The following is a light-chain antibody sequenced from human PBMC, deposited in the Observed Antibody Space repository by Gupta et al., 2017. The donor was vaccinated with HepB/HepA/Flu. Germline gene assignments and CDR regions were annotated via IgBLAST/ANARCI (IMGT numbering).Light chain of an antibody. CDR1: NIGTKG. Sequence: SYVLTQPPSVSVAPGKTASITCGGNNIGTKGVHWYQQMPGQAPVMVIYNDRDRPSGIPERFSGSNSGSTATLTISRVEAGDEAEYYCQVWDSSDDSAVFGGGTKLTVL. J-gene: IGLJ2*01. CDR2: NDR. CDR3: QVWDSSDDSAV. V-gene: IGLV3-21*04.